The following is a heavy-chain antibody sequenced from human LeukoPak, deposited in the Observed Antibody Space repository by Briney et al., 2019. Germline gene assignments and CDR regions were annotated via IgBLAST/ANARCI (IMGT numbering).Heavy chain of an antibody. CDR3: AILRSLSQFDY. CDR1: GGSFSGYY. V-gene: IGHV4-34*01. CDR2: INHSGST. Sequence: SETLSLTCAVYGGSFSGYYWSWIRQPPGKGLEWIGEINHSGSTNYNPSLKSRVTISVDTSKNQFSLKLSSVTAADTAVYYCAILRSLSQFDYWGQGTLVTVSS. D-gene: IGHD3-16*01. J-gene: IGHJ4*02.